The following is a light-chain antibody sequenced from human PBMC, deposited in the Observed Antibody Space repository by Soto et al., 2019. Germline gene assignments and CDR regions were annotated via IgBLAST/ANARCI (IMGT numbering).Light chain of an antibody. CDR3: SSYAGSNNYV. Sequence: SALTPPPSPSGSPGRAVTLSRPGTSSDVGGYNYVSWYQQHPGKAPKLMIYEVNKRPSGVPDRFSGSKSGNTASLTVSGLQAEDEADYYCSSYAGSNNYVFGTGTKVTVL. CDR1: SSDVGGYNY. V-gene: IGLV2-8*01. J-gene: IGLJ1*01. CDR2: EVN.